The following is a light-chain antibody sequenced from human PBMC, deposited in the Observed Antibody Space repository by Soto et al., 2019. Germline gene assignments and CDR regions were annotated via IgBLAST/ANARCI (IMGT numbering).Light chain of an antibody. V-gene: IGLV2-11*01. J-gene: IGLJ3*02. Sequence: QSVLTQPRSVSGSPGQSVTISCTGTSSDLVSWYQQYPGRAPKLIIYYVTQRRSGVPDRFSGSKSGNTASLTISGLQAEDEADYYCCSSPGSITWVFGGGTKLTVL. CDR3: CSSPGSITWV. CDR1: SSDL. CDR2: YVT.